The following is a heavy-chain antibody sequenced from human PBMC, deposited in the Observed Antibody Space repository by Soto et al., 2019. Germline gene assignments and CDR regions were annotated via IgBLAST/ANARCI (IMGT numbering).Heavy chain of an antibody. Sequence: QVQLVQSGAEVKKPGASVKLSCKASGYTFTSYYIHWVRQAPGQGLEWLGIINPSGAGTGYAQEFQGRVTMTRDTSTNTVYMELSSLRSEDTAVYYCARASGGYCSGGRCYFDYWGQGTLVTVSS. CDR1: GYTFTSYY. CDR2: INPSGAGT. V-gene: IGHV1-46*01. CDR3: ARASGGYCSGGRCYFDY. J-gene: IGHJ4*02. D-gene: IGHD2-15*01.